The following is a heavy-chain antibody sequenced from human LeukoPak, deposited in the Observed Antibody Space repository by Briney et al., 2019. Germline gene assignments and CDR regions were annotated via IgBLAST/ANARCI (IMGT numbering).Heavy chain of an antibody. J-gene: IGHJ4*02. CDR2: INRSGSPV. D-gene: IGHD4-11*01. CDR3: SKAGDTNYYRHGDY. Sequence: GGSLRLSCAASGFNFYMYEMNWVRQAPGKGLEWIAYINRSGSPVHLADSVKGRFTISRDNAKNTVYLQMNNLRGEDTALYYCSKAGDTNYYRHGDYWGQGTLVTVSS. V-gene: IGHV3-48*03. CDR1: GFNFYMYE.